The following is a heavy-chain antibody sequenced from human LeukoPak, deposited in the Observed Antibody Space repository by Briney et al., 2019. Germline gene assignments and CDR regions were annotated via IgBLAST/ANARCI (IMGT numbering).Heavy chain of an antibody. D-gene: IGHD2-21*01. CDR3: ARQVIGSNTPFDF. V-gene: IGHV4-59*08. CDR1: GGSISIHY. J-gene: IGHJ4*02. CDR2: VYYSGST. Sequence: AETLSLTCTVSGGSISIHYWSWIRQPPGKGLEWIGRVYYSGSTIYNPSLKSRITISVDTSKNQFSLQLSSVTAADTAIYFCARQVIGSNTPFDFWGQGTLVTVSS.